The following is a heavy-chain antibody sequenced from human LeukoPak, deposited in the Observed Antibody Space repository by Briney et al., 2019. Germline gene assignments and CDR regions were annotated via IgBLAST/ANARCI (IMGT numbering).Heavy chain of an antibody. Sequence: SETLTLTCAVSGESLSGYYWSWIRQPPGKGLEWVGEINYGGSTKYYAYFKSRVTISVDTSKNQFSLNLRTVAAADTAVYFCARGGRSWDIMALPAAAVSYGMDVWGQGTTVTVSS. V-gene: IGHV4-34*01. CDR3: ARGGRSWDIMALPAAAVSYGMDV. D-gene: IGHD2-2*01. CDR1: GESLSGYY. CDR2: INYGGST. J-gene: IGHJ6*02.